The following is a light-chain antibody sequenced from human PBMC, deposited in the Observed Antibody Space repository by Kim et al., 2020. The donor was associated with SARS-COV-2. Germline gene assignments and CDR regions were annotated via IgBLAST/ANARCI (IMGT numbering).Light chain of an antibody. CDR3: CSYGGSSTFV. Sequence: GQSITISCTGTSSDVGAYNRVSWYQQYPGKAPKLMIYEGTKRPSGVSRRFSGSKSGNTASLTISGLQAEDEAVYYCCSYGGSSTFVFGTGTKVTVL. CDR2: EGT. J-gene: IGLJ1*01. CDR1: SSDVGAYNR. V-gene: IGLV2-23*01.